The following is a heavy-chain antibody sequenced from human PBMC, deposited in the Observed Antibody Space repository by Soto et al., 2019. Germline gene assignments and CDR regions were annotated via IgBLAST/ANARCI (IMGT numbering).Heavy chain of an antibody. D-gene: IGHD6-19*01. Sequence: QVQLQESGPGLVKPSGTLSLTCAVSSGSISSSNWWSWVRQPPGKGLEWIGEISHGGSTNYNPSRESRVSISVDKAKNQFSLKLSSVTAADTAVYYCASLIGVANYWGQGTLVTVSS. CDR2: ISHGGST. CDR3: ASLIGVANY. J-gene: IGHJ4*02. V-gene: IGHV4-4*02. CDR1: SGSISSSNW.